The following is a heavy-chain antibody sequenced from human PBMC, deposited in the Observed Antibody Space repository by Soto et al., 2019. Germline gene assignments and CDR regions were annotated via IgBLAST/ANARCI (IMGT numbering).Heavy chain of an antibody. Sequence: LALTCAVCGGAVNGYYWNWIRQPPGKGLEWIGEINHTGGTHDNPSLKSRVTMSVDTSKNQFSLRLSSVTAADTAIYYCATRITVFGLLIPPFDPWGQGTQVTVSS. J-gene: IGHJ5*02. V-gene: IGHV4-34*01. CDR1: GGAVNGYY. CDR3: ATRITVFGLLIPPFDP. D-gene: IGHD3-3*01. CDR2: INHTGGT.